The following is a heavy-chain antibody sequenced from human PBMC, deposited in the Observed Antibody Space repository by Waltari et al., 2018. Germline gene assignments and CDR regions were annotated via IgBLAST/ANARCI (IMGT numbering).Heavy chain of an antibody. D-gene: IGHD3-3*01. CDR3: ARGALRVLRFLEWSSNPAGNADAFDI. Sequence: QVQLQQWGAGLLKPSETLSLTCAVYGGSFSGYYWSWIRHPPGKGMEWIGEINHSGSTNYNPSLKSRVTISVDTSKNQFSLKLSSVTAADTAVYYCARGALRVLRFLEWSSNPAGNADAFDIWGQGTMVTVSS. V-gene: IGHV4-34*01. CDR2: INHSGST. J-gene: IGHJ3*02. CDR1: GGSFSGYY.